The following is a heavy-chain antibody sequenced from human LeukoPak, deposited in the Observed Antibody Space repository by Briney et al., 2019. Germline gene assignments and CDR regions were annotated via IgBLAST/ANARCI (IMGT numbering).Heavy chain of an antibody. J-gene: IGHJ4*02. CDR2: ISSSGSTI. V-gene: IGHV3-48*03. D-gene: IGHD5-18*01. Sequence: GGSLRLSCAASGFTFSSYEMNWVRQVPGKGLEWVSYISSSGSTIYYADSVKGRFTISRDNAKNSLYLQMNSLRAEDTAVYYCARGSYGPTTFDYWGQGTLVTVSS. CDR3: ARGSYGPTTFDY. CDR1: GFTFSSYE.